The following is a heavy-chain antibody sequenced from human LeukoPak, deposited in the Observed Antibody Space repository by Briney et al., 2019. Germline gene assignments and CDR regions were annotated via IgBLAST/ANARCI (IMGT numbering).Heavy chain of an antibody. D-gene: IGHD1-1*01. CDR1: TFTFSSYG. V-gene: IGHV3-30*03. CDR2: ISYDGSNK. CDR3: TTALYGWNDVNY. Sequence: ERSLRLSCAASTFTFSSYGMHWVRQAPGKGLEWVSVISYDGSNKYYADSVKGRFTLSRDNSKNTLYLQMNSLKTEDTAVYYCTTALYGWNDVNYWGQGTLVTVSS. J-gene: IGHJ4*02.